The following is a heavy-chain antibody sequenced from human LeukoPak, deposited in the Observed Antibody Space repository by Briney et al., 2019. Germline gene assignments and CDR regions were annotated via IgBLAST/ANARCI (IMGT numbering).Heavy chain of an antibody. CDR2: IKSDGSGA. CDR3: ARDSSRPYYDILTGYSTLYYYYYYMDV. J-gene: IGHJ6*03. Sequence: PGGSLRLSCAASGFTFSSYSMNWVRQAPGKGLVWVSRIKSDGSGATYADSVKGRFTISRDNAKNTLYLQMNSLRAEDTAVYYCARDSSRPYYDILTGYSTLYYYYYYMDVWGKGTTVTVSS. D-gene: IGHD3-9*01. CDR1: GFTFSSYS. V-gene: IGHV3-74*03.